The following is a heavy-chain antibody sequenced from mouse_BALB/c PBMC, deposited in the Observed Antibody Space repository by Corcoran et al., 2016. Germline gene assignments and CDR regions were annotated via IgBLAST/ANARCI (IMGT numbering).Heavy chain of an antibody. Sequence: DVQLQESGPGLVKPSQSLSLTCSVTGYSITSGYYWNWIRQFPGNKLEWMGYISYDGSNNYNPSLKNRISITRDTSKNQFFLKLNYVTTEDTATYYCARNGNPYAMDYWGQGTSVTVSS. CDR2: ISYDGSN. D-gene: IGHD2-1*01. CDR3: ARNGNPYAMDY. J-gene: IGHJ4*01. CDR1: GYSITSGYY. V-gene: IGHV3-6*02.